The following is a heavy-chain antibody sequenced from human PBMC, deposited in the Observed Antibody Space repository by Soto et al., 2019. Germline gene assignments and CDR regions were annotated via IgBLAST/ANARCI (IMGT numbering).Heavy chain of an antibody. CDR2: IKQDGTET. D-gene: IGHD5-18*01. J-gene: IGHJ4*02. CDR3: ATSAYTYGGY. CDR1: GLTLSRYW. Sequence: ESGGGLVQPGGSLRLSCAVSGLTLSRYWMSWVRQAPGKGLEWVAYIKQDGTETDYVDSVKGRFTISRDNAKNSLYLQMNSLRVDDTAMYYCATSAYTYGGYWGQGTLVTVSS. V-gene: IGHV3-7*03.